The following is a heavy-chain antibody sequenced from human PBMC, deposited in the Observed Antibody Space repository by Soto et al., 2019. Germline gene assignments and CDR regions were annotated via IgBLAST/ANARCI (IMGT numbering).Heavy chain of an antibody. D-gene: IGHD2-2*01. CDR3: AKPASYSTTFDGDY. CDR1: GFTFSSYA. J-gene: IGHJ4*02. CDR2: LSSSGGST. V-gene: IGHV3-23*01. Sequence: EVRLMESGGGLVQAGGSLRISCAASGFTFSSYAMSWVRQAPGKGLEWVSALSSSGGSTYYADPVRGRFTISRDNSKNTLYLQMSSLRAEDTAVYYCAKPASYSTTFDGDYWGQGTLVTVSS.